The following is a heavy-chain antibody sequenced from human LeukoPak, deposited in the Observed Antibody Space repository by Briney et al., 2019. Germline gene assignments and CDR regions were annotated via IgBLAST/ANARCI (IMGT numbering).Heavy chain of an antibody. CDR2: INHSGST. CDR3: GRGVVAATFWFDP. J-gene: IGHJ5*02. V-gene: IGHV4-34*01. D-gene: IGHD2-15*01. CDR1: GGPFSGYY. Sequence: SETLSLTCAVYGGPFSGYYWSWIPQPPGKGREWIGEINHSGSTNYNPSLKSRVTISVDTSKNQFSLKLSSVTAADTAVYYCGRGVVAATFWFDPWGQGTLVTVSS.